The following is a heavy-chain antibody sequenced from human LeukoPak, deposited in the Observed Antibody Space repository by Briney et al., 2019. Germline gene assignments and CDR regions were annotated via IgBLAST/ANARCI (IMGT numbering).Heavy chain of an antibody. J-gene: IGHJ4*02. CDR3: AKLSGTGNYYGYLES. V-gene: IGHV3-43*01. CDR1: GCNFGEVS. CDR2: INWDGQTT. Sequence: PGGSLRLSCAASGCNFGEVSIHWVRQVPGKGLEWISFINWDGQTTFYADSVKGRFTVSRDNSRGSLYLQMDRLGTEDTAFYYCAKLSGTGNYYGYLESWGQGTLVTVSS. D-gene: IGHD3-10*01.